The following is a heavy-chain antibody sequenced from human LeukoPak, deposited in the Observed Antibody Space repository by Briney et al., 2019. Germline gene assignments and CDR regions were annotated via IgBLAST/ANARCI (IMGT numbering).Heavy chain of an antibody. V-gene: IGHV3-11*01. CDR3: ARAIRGYSHDAL. D-gene: IGHD5-18*01. CDR2: INGGATDI. J-gene: IGHJ4*02. CDR1: GFTFSDYY. Sequence: TGGSLRLSCAASGFTFSDYYMSWIRQTPGKGLEWVSYINGGATDINYVDSVKGRFTVSRDNAKNSVSLQMNSLRAEDTAVYYCARAIRGYSHDALWGQGTLVTVSS.